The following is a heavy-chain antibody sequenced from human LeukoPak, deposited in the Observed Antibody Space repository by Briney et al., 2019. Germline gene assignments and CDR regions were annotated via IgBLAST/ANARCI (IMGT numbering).Heavy chain of an antibody. CDR3: ARFPGRNYYDSSGFDY. D-gene: IGHD3-22*01. Sequence: GGSLRFSCAASGFTFSSYSVNWVRQAPGKGLEWVSSISTSNIYIYYADSVKGRFTISRDNAKNSLYLQMNSLRAEDTAVYYCARFPGRNYYDSSGFDYWGQGTLVTVSS. J-gene: IGHJ4*02. CDR1: GFTFSSYS. CDR2: ISTSNIYI. V-gene: IGHV3-21*01.